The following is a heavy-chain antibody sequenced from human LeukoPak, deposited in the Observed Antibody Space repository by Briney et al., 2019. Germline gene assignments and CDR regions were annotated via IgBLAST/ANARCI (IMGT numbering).Heavy chain of an antibody. CDR2: IKEDGSEN. CDR1: GFNFSRYW. V-gene: IGHV3-7*01. Sequence: GGSLRLSCAASGFNFSRYWMTWVRQAPGKGLEWVANIKEDGSENSYVESVKGRFTISRDNAKNSLYLQLNSLRAEDTAVYFCARQRYSDYWGQGTLVAVSS. CDR3: ARQRYSDY. D-gene: IGHD1-1*01. J-gene: IGHJ4*02.